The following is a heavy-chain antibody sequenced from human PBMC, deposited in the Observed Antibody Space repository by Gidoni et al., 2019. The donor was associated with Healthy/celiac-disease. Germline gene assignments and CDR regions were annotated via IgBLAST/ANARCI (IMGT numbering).Heavy chain of an antibody. CDR1: GDSFTSYW. CDR3: ARHSEDCGGDCFNWYFDL. J-gene: IGHJ2*01. V-gene: IGHV5-51*01. Sequence: EVQLVQSGAEVKKPGEALKISCKGSGDSFTSYWIGWVRQMPGKGLEWMGIIYPGDSDTRYSPSFQGQVTISADKSISTAYLQWSSLKASDTAMYYCARHSEDCGGDCFNWYFDLWGRGTLVTVSS. D-gene: IGHD2-21*01. CDR2: IYPGDSDT.